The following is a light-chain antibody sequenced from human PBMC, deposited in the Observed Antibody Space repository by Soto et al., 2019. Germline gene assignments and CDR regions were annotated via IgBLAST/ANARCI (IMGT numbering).Light chain of an antibody. CDR1: SSDVGGYNY. Sequence: QSALTQPPSASGSPGQSVTISCTGTSSDVGGYNYVSWYQQYPGKAPKLMIYEVTKRPSGVPDRFSGSKSGNTASLTVSGLEDEDEDYYYRSSYAGSNNLLFGGGTKLTVL. CDR3: SSYAGSNNLL. CDR2: EVT. V-gene: IGLV2-8*01. J-gene: IGLJ2*01.